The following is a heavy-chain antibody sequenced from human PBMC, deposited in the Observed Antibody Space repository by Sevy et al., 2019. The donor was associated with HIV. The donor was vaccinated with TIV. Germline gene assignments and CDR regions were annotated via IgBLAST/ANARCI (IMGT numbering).Heavy chain of an antibody. Sequence: GGSLRLSCAASGFTFSSYGMHWVRQAPGEGLEWVAVISYDGSNKYYADSVKGRFTISRDNSKNTLYLQMNSLRAEDTAVYYCAKEVKKTALDYWGQGTLVTVSS. CDR2: ISYDGSNK. J-gene: IGHJ4*02. CDR3: AKEVKKTALDY. CDR1: GFTFSSYG. D-gene: IGHD5-18*01. V-gene: IGHV3-30*18.